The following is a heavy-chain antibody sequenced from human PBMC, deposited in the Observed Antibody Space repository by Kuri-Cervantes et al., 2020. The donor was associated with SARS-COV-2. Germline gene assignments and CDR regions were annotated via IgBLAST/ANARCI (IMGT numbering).Heavy chain of an antibody. D-gene: IGHD1-14*01. J-gene: IGHJ5*02. V-gene: IGHV4-30-2*01. Sequence: TLRLSCAVSGGSISSGGYSWSWIRQPPGKGLEWIGYIYHSGSTYYNPSLKSRVTISVDTSKTQFSLKLTSVTAADTAVYYCARAPDYNWFDTWGQGTLVTVSS. CDR2: IYHSGST. CDR3: ARAPDYNWFDT. CDR1: GGSISSGGYS.